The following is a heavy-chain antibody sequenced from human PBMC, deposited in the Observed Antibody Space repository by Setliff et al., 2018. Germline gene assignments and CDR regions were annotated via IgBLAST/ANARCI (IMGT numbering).Heavy chain of an antibody. Sequence: ASVKVSCKASGYTFTSYYIHWVRQAPGQGLEWMGWINPSSGGTNYAQKFQGWVTMTRDTSISTAYMELSRLRSDDTAVYYCARDQDSSGYPYYFDYWGQGTLVTVSS. V-gene: IGHV1-2*04. CDR2: INPSSGGT. CDR3: ARDQDSSGYPYYFDY. CDR1: GYTFTSYY. J-gene: IGHJ4*02. D-gene: IGHD3-22*01.